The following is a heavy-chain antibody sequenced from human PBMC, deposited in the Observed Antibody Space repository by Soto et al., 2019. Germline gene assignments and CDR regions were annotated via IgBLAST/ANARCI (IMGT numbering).Heavy chain of an antibody. CDR1: GDTFTEYY. J-gene: IGHJ4*02. Sequence: QVQLMQSGAEVKKPGASVKVSCKASGDTFTEYYIHWVRQAPGQGLEWMGTVNPSGGHTTYAQHFLGRGTMTRDPSTSTPYLELTSLSSEDTAVYYCARGGHVVVVTAALDYWGQGTLVTVSS. CDR3: ARGGHVVVVTAALDY. D-gene: IGHD2-21*02. CDR2: VNPSGGHT. V-gene: IGHV1-46*01.